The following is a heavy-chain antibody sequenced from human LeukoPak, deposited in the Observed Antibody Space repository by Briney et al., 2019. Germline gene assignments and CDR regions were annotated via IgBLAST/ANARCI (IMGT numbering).Heavy chain of an antibody. J-gene: IGHJ2*01. CDR2: ISADNGNT. V-gene: IGHV1-18*01. D-gene: IGHD5-18*01. Sequence: ASVKVSCKASGYTFTSYGISWVRQAPGQGLEWMGWISADNGNTNYAQKLQGRVTMTTDTSTITAYMELRSLRFDDTAMYYCARGPDTASYWYFDLWGRGTLVTVSS. CDR3: ARGPDTASYWYFDL. CDR1: GYTFTSYG.